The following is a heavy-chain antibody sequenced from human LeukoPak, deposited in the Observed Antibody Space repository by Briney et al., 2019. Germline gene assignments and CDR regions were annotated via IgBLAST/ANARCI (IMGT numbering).Heavy chain of an antibody. V-gene: IGHV5-51*01. CDR1: GYSFTSYW. CDR3: ARPISIAVAGPYYFDY. CDR2: IYPGDSDT. J-gene: IGHJ4*02. D-gene: IGHD6-19*01. Sequence: GESLKISWKGSGYSFTSYWIGWVRQMPGKGLEWMGIIYPGDSDTRFSPSFQGQVTISADKSISTAYLQWSSLKASDTAMYYCARPISIAVAGPYYFDYWGQGTLVTVSS.